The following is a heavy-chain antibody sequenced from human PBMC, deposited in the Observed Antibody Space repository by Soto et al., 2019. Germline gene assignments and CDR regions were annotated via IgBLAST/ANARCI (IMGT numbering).Heavy chain of an antibody. CDR2: ISDDGISK. Sequence: GGTRRLAWEASGFTFGNYGMGWVRQAPGEGLAWVAPISDDGISKYYAASVQGRFTISRDNSESAVSLQMTSLRPDDTALYFCARAYYFGSGTSYTLYYWGQGTQVTVSS. V-gene: IGHV3-30*03. J-gene: IGHJ4*02. D-gene: IGHD3-10*01. CDR1: GFTFGNYG. CDR3: ARAYYFGSGTSYTLYY.